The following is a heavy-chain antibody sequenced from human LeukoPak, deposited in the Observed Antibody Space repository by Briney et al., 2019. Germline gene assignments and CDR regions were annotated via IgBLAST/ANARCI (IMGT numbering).Heavy chain of an antibody. CDR3: ARENSGLKEVTRFDY. CDR2: IIPIFGTV. V-gene: IGHV1-69*05. J-gene: IGHJ4*02. D-gene: IGHD3-10*01. Sequence: PEASVKVSCKASGGTFSSYAISWVRQAPGQGLEWMGGIIPIFGTVNYAQKFQGRVTITTDESTSTAYMELSSLTSEDTAVYYCARENSGLKEVTRFDYWGQGTLLTVSS. CDR1: GGTFSSYA.